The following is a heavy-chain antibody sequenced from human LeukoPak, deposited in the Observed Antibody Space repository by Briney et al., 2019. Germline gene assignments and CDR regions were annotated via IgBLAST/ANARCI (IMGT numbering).Heavy chain of an antibody. D-gene: IGHD2-8*01. CDR3: AKAYCTNGVCPYYFDY. V-gene: IGHV3-23*01. CDR2: ISGSGGST. J-gene: IGHJ4*02. Sequence: GGSLRLSCAASGFTFSSYAMSWVRQAPGKGLEWVSAISGSGGSTYYADSVKGRFTISRDNSKNTLYLQMNSLRAEDTAVYYCAKAYCTNGVCPYYFDYWGQGTLVTVSS. CDR1: GFTFSSYA.